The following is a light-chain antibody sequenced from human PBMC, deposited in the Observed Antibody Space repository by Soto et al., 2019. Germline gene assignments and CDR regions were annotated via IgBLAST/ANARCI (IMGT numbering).Light chain of an antibody. CDR1: QSRVDNDAYSY. Sequence: VVMTQSPLSLPVTLGEPASVSCRSSQSRVDNDAYSYLSWFHQRPGQSPRRLIYRVSNRDSGVPDRFSGSGSGTDFTLKISRVEAEDVGVYYCMQGTHWPYTFGQGTQLEI. J-gene: IGKJ2*01. V-gene: IGKV2-30*01. CDR2: RVS. CDR3: MQGTHWPYT.